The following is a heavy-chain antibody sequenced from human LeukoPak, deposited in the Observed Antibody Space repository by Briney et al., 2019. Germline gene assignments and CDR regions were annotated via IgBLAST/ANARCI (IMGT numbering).Heavy chain of an antibody. D-gene: IGHD1-26*01. V-gene: IGHV1-24*01. CDR2: FDPEDGET. CDR3: ATDLAVGATGGFDY. Sequence: ASVKVSCKVSGYTLTELSMHWVRQAPGKGLEWMGGFDPEDGETIYAQKFQGRVTMTEDTSTDTAYMELSSLRSEDTAVYYCATDLAVGATGGFDYWGQGTLVTVSS. J-gene: IGHJ4*02. CDR1: GYTLTELS.